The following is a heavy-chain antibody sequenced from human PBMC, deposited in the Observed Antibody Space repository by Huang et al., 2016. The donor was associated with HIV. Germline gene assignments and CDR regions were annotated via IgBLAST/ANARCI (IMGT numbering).Heavy chain of an antibody. CDR2: VYYRGSN. CDR1: GGSISSNDYY. CDR3: ARLDYGDYSSAFDI. V-gene: IGHV4-39*01. J-gene: IGHJ3*02. D-gene: IGHD4-17*01. Sequence: QLQLQESGPGLVKPSETLSLTCTVSGGSISSNDYYWGWIRQPPGKGLEWIGSVYYRGSNYYNPSLKSRVTISVDTSKNQFSLKLSSVTAADTAVYYCARLDYGDYSSAFDIWGQGTMVTVSS.